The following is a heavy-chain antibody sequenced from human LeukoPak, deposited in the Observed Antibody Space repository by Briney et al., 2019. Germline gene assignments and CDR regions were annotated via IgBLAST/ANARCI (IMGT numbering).Heavy chain of an antibody. V-gene: IGHV3-23*01. J-gene: IGHJ4*02. CDR1: GFTFSTYA. D-gene: IGHD3-22*01. CDR2: ISRSGGST. CDR3: AKLAHNYDTKVDY. Sequence: GGSLRLSCAASGFTFSTYAMTWVRQAPGKGLEWVSAISRSGGSTYYADSVKGRFTISRDNFKNTLYLQMSSLRAEDTAVYYCAKLAHNYDTKVDYWGQGTLVTVSS.